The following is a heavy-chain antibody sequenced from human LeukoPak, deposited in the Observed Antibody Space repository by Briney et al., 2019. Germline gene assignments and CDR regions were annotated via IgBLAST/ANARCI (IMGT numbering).Heavy chain of an antibody. CDR2: IRYDGSNK. CDR1: GFTFSSYG. J-gene: IGHJ6*03. CDR3: ARVKQRLVRLLGRDTTYNYYYYMDV. D-gene: IGHD6-13*01. V-gene: IGHV3-30*02. Sequence: GGSLRLSCAASGFTFSSYGMHWVRQAPGKGLEWVAFIRYDGSNKYYADSVKGRFTISRDNSKNTLYLQMISLRAEDTAVYYCARVKQRLVRLLGRDTTYNYYYYMDVWGKGTTVTVSS.